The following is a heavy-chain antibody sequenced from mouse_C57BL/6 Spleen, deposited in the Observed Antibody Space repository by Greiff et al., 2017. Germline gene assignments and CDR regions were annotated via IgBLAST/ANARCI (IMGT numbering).Heavy chain of an antibody. D-gene: IGHD1-1*01. CDR3: ARRITTVGYFDY. J-gene: IGHJ2*01. Sequence: VQLQQSGPVLVKPGASVKMSCKASGYTFTDYYMHWVKQSHGKSLEWIGVINPYNGGTSYNQKFKGKATLTVDKSSSTAYMELNSLTSEDSAVYYCARRITTVGYFDYWGQGTTLTVSS. CDR1: GYTFTDYY. CDR2: INPYNGGT. V-gene: IGHV1-19*01.